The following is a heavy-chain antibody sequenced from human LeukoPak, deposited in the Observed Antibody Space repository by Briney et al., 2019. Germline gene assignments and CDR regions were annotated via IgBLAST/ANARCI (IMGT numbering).Heavy chain of an antibody. J-gene: IGHJ4*02. CDR1: GFTFSSYG. CDR3: ARVHGEYSYDY. D-gene: IGHD5-18*01. V-gene: IGHV3-33*01. CDR2: IWYDGSNK. Sequence: PGGSLRLSCAASGFTFSSYGMHWVRQAPGKGLEWVAVIWYDGSNKYYADSVKGRFTISRDNSKNTLYLQMNSLRAEDTAVYYRARVHGEYSYDYWGQGTLVTVSS.